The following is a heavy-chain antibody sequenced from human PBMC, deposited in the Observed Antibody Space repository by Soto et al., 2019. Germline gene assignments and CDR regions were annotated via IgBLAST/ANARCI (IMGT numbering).Heavy chain of an antibody. V-gene: IGHV1-69*12. J-gene: IGHJ4*02. CDR3: AIWIDGDGNNLAVFDY. CDR2: IIPIFGTT. Sequence: QVQLVQSGAEVKKPGSSVKVSCKASGGTFSSYAISWVRQAPGQGRAWMGGIIPIFGTTTNAQKFQGRVTNAADVSTSTASMELSSMGSEDTAVYVCAIWIDGDGNNLAVFDYWGQGTLVTVSS. CDR1: GGTFSSYA. D-gene: IGHD1-1*01.